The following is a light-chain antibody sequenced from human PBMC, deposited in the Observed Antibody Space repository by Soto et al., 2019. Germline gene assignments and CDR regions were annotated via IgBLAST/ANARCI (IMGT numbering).Light chain of an antibody. J-gene: IGLJ3*02. Sequence: QSALPQPASVSGSPGQSITISCTGTSSDVGGYNFVSWYQQHPGKAPKLMIYDVSNRPSGVSNRFSGSKSGNTASLTISGHPADDEAHYYCPSYTITNTQLFGGGTQLTVL. CDR3: PSYTITNTQL. CDR1: SSDVGGYNF. V-gene: IGLV2-14*03. CDR2: DVS.